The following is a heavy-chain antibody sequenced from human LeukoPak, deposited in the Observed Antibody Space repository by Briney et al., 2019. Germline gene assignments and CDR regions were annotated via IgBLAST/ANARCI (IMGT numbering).Heavy chain of an antibody. J-gene: IGHJ6*03. Sequence: GGSLILSCAASGFTFTNHAMQWVRQAPGKGLEYVSAISGNGGSTYYANSVKGRFTISRDNSKNTVYLQMGSLRPEDMAVYYCARAGVVRYVAWLINYYMDVWGKGTTVTVSS. V-gene: IGHV3-64*01. CDR3: ARAGVVRYVAWLINYYMDV. D-gene: IGHD3-9*01. CDR1: GFTFTNHA. CDR2: ISGNGGST.